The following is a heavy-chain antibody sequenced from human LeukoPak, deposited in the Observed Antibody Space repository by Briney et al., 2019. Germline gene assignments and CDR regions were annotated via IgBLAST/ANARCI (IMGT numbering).Heavy chain of an antibody. CDR2: IYHSGST. J-gene: IGHJ4*02. V-gene: IGHV4-38-2*02. Sequence: SETLSLTCTVSDYSMSRGYYWGWIRQPPGKGLEWIGSIYHSGSTYYNPSLKSRVTISVDSSKTQFSLKLSSVTAADTAVYYCAAVIDYWGQGTLVTVSS. CDR3: AAVIDY. CDR1: DYSMSRGYY.